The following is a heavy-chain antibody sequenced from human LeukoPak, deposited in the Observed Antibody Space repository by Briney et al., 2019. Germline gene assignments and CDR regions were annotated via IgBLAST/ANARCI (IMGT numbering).Heavy chain of an antibody. J-gene: IGHJ5*02. V-gene: IGHV3-23*01. CDR3: AKLVPSDDFWSGYLGWFDP. CDR2: ISGSGGST. Sequence: SGGSLRLSCAASGFTFSSYAMSWVRQAPGKGLEGVSGISGSGGSTYSADSVKGRVTISRDNSKNTLYLQMYTMTAEDTAVYYCAKLVPSDDFWSGYLGWFDPWGQGTLVTVSS. D-gene: IGHD3-3*01. CDR1: GFTFSSYA.